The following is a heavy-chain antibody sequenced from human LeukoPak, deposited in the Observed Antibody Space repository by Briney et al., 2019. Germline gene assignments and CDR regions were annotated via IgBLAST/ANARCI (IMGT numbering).Heavy chain of an antibody. CDR1: GGSISSYY. CDR3: ARDPQADAFDI. J-gene: IGHJ3*02. V-gene: IGHV4-59*01. Sequence: PSETLSLTCTVSGGSISSYYWSWIRQPPGKGLEGIGYIYYSGSTNYNPSLKSRVTISVDTSKNQFSLKLSSVTAADTAVYYCARDPQADAFDIWGQGTMVTVSS. CDR2: IYYSGST.